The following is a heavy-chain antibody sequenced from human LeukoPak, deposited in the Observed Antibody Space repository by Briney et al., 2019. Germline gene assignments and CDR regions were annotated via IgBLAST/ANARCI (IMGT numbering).Heavy chain of an antibody. Sequence: VGSLRLSCAASGFSFSDHYMDWVRQAPGEGLEWVARSRDKTKSYTTDYAPSVKGRFTISRDDSKNSLCLQMNSLKTEDAAVYYCAKAFQLIGYNRFEPWGQGTLVTVSS. V-gene: IGHV3-72*01. CDR2: SRDKTKSYTT. D-gene: IGHD1-1*01. J-gene: IGHJ5*02. CDR1: GFSFSDHY. CDR3: AKAFQLIGYNRFEP.